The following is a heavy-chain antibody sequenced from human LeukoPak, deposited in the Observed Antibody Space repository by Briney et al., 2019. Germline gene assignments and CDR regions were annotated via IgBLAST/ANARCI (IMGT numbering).Heavy chain of an antibody. J-gene: IGHJ5*02. CDR1: GVSSCSGGYY. D-gene: IGHD3-22*01. CDR3: ARRMYYYDSSGYYYLEWVFDP. Sequence: SETLSLTCTVSGVSSCSGGYYWSWIRQHPGKLLESIGYIYYSGSTYYNPSLKSRVTISVDTSKNQFSLKLSSVTAADTAVYYCARRMYYYDSSGYYYLEWVFDPWGQGTLVTVSS. V-gene: IGHV4-31*03. CDR2: IYYSGST.